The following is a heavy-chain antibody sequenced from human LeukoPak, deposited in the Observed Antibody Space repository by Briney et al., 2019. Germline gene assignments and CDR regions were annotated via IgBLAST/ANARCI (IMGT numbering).Heavy chain of an antibody. CDR1: GFTFSSYS. J-gene: IGHJ4*02. D-gene: IGHD3-3*01. CDR2: ISSSSSTI. Sequence: PGGALRLSCAASGFTFSSYSMNWVRQAPGKGLEWGSYISSSSSTIYYADSVKGRFTISRDNAKNSLYLQMNSLRAEDTAVYYCARDRGDFWSGYSDYWGQGTLVTVSS. CDR3: ARDRGDFWSGYSDY. V-gene: IGHV3-48*01.